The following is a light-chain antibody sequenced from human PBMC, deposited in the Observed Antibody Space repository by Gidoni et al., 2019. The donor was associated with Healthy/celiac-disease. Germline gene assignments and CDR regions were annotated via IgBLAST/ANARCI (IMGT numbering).Light chain of an antibody. V-gene: IGLV2-14*01. CDR1: SSDVGGYNY. J-gene: IGLJ1*01. CDR2: DVG. CDR3: SSYTSSSTPYV. Sequence: QSALTQPASVSGSPGQSLTISCTRTSSDVGGYNYVSWYQQHPGKAPNLMMYDVGNRPSGVSNRFSGSKSGNTASLTISGLQAEDEADYYCSSYTSSSTPYVFGTGTKVTVL.